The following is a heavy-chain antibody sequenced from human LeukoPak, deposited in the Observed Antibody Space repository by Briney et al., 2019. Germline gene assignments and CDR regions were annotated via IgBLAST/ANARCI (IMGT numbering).Heavy chain of an antibody. CDR3: AKELDSSDLYYFDY. V-gene: IGHV3-23*01. CDR2: ISGSGGST. D-gene: IGHD6-19*01. Sequence: PGGSLRLSCSASGFTFSSYAMSWVRQAPGKGLEWVSAISGSGGSTYYADSVKGRFTISRDHSKHTLYLQMNSLRAEDTAVYYCAKELDSSDLYYFDYWGQGTLVTVSS. J-gene: IGHJ4*02. CDR1: GFTFSSYA.